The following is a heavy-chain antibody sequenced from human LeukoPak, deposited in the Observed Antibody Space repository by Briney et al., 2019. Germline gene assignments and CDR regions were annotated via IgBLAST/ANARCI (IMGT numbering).Heavy chain of an antibody. CDR3: ARSPVLLWFGESLHFDY. D-gene: IGHD3-10*01. J-gene: IGHJ4*02. CDR1: GYTFTSYG. Sequence: RASVKVSCKASGYTFTSYGISWVRQAPGQGLEWMGWISAYNGNTNYAQKLQGRVTMTTDTSTSTAYMELSRLRSDDTAVYYCARSPVLLWFGESLHFDYWGQGTLVTVSS. V-gene: IGHV1-18*01. CDR2: ISAYNGNT.